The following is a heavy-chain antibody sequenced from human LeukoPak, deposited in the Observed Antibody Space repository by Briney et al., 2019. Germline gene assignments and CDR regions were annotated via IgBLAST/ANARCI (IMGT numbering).Heavy chain of an antibody. CDR2: MNPNSGNT. CDR3: ARASSSGYPYYFDF. CDR1: GYTFTSYD. J-gene: IGHJ4*02. V-gene: IGHV1-8*01. Sequence: ASVKVSCKASGYTFTSYDINWVRQATGQGLEWMGWMNPNSGNTDYAQKFQGRVTMTRNTSISTAYMELSSLRSEDTAVYYCARASSSGYPYYFDFWGQGTLVTVSS. D-gene: IGHD6-13*01.